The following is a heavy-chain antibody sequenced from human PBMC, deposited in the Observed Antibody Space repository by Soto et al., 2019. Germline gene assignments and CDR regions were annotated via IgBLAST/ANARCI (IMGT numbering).Heavy chain of an antibody. CDR3: ARADYYGSGSYIWANWFDP. CDR2: IYYSGST. CDR1: GGSISSGGYY. J-gene: IGHJ5*02. D-gene: IGHD3-10*01. V-gene: IGHV4-30-4*01. Sequence: SVTMSLTRTVAGGSISSGGYYWSWIRKPPGKGLEWIGYIYYSGSTYYNPSLKSRVTISVDTSKNQFSLKLSSVTAADTAVYYCARADYYGSGSYIWANWFDPWGQGTLVTVSS.